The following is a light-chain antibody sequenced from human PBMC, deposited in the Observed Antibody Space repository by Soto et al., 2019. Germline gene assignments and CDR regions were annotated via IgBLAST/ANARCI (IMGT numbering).Light chain of an antibody. V-gene: IGKV1-33*01. CDR2: DAS. Sequence: IPMPQSPFSLSASVGDGVTITCRASQSISRDLNWYQQKPGKAPKLLIYDASNLETGVPSSFSGSGSGTDFTFTISSLQPEDIATYYCQQYDNLPLTFGGGTKVDIK. CDR3: QQYDNLPLT. J-gene: IGKJ4*01. CDR1: QSISRD.